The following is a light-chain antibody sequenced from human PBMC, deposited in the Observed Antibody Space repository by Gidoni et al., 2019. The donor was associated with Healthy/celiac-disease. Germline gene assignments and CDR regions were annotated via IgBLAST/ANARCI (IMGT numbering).Light chain of an antibody. CDR3: QPSYSPPDT. Sequence: DIEMTQSPASLSASVGDRVTITCRASQRITSYVIWYQQKPEKAPTLLIYAASSLQSGVPSRCSGSGCGTDFPITISRQQPEDFAYYCCQPSYSPPDTFGPGTKLEIK. CDR2: AAS. V-gene: IGKV1-39*01. J-gene: IGKJ2*01. CDR1: QRITSY.